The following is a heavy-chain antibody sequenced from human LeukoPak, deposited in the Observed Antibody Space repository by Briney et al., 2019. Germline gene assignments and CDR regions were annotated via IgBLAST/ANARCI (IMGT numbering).Heavy chain of an antibody. D-gene: IGHD4-17*01. J-gene: IGHJ4*02. Sequence: GGSLRLSCAASGFAFRSYAMSWVRQAPGKGLEWVSALSGSGGSTYYADSVKGRFTISRDNSKNALYLQMSSLRAEDTAVYYCAKDNGDYGFDYWGQGTLATVSS. V-gene: IGHV3-23*01. CDR2: LSGSGGST. CDR1: GFAFRSYA. CDR3: AKDNGDYGFDY.